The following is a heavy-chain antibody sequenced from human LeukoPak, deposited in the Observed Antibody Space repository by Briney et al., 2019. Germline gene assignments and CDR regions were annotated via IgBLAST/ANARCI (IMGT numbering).Heavy chain of an antibody. D-gene: IGHD4-17*01. V-gene: IGHV3-74*01. CDR3: ARGIYGDPVAFDH. J-gene: IGHJ4*02. CDR2: IHTDGTNT. CDR1: GFTFSSLY. Sequence: GGSLRLSCIASGFTFSSLYMHWVRQVPGKGLVWVSRIHTDGTNTNYADSVRGRFTISRDNAKNTLYLQMNSLRVEDTGVYYCARGIYGDPVAFDHWGQGILVTVSS.